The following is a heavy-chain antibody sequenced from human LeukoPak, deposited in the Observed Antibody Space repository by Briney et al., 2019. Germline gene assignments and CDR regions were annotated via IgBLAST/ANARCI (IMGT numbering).Heavy chain of an antibody. CDR1: NGSISSSSYY. CDR2: IYYSGST. D-gene: IGHD3-10*01. Sequence: SETLSLTCTVSNGSISSSSYYWGWIRQPPGKGLEWIGSIYYSGSTYYNPSLKSRVTISVDTSKNQFSLKLSSVTAADTAVYYCARHAWRGSAAYYMDVWGKGTTVTISS. CDR3: ARHAWRGSAAYYMDV. V-gene: IGHV4-39*01. J-gene: IGHJ6*03.